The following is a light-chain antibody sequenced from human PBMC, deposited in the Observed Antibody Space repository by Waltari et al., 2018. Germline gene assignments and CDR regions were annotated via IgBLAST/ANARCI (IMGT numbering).Light chain of an antibody. CDR3: QHFNNWPPIT. V-gene: IGKV3-15*01. J-gene: IGKJ5*01. CDR2: DAS. Sequence: EIVMTQSPATLSVSPGERVTLSCRASQSVSSNLAWYQQKPGQAPRLLIYDASTRATGIPARFGGSGSGTEFTLTISSLQSEDFAVYYCQHFNNWPPITFGQGTRLEIK. CDR1: QSVSSN.